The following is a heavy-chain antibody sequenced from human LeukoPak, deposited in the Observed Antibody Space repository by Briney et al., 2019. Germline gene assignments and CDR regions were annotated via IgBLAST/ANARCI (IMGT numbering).Heavy chain of an antibody. J-gene: IGHJ5*02. CDR1: GGSLSSSSYY. CDR2: IYYSGST. Sequence: PSETLSLTCTVSGGSLSSSSYYWGWLRHPPGKGLEWIGSIYYSGSTYYNPSLKSRVTISVDTSKNQSSLKLSSVTAADTAVYYCARPGPLGWFDPWGQGTLVTVSS. D-gene: IGHD7-27*01. CDR3: ARPGPLGWFDP. V-gene: IGHV4-39*01.